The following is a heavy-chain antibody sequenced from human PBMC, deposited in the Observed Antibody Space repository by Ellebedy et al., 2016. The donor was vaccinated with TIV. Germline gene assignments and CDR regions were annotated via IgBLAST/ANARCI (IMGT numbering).Heavy chain of an antibody. CDR3: INWRGRGYYYMDV. J-gene: IGHJ6*03. Sequence: GESLKISCAASGFTFSRCWMSWVRQAPGKGLEWVANINEDGSEKNYVDSVKGRFTISRDNAKNSLYLQMNSLRAEDTAVYYCINWRGRGYYYMDVWGKGTTVTVSS. V-gene: IGHV3-7*03. CDR1: GFTFSRCW. CDR2: INEDGSEK. D-gene: IGHD3-22*01.